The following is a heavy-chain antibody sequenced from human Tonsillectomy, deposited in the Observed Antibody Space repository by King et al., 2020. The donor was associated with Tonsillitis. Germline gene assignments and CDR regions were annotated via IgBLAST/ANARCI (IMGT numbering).Heavy chain of an antibody. D-gene: IGHD3-16*01. CDR3: ARGGFYYMDV. CDR1: GGSISSGGYY. Sequence: PLQESGPGLVKPSQTLSLTCAVSGGSISSGGYYWSWIRQHPGKGLEWIGYIYSSGSTYYNPSLKSLVTISVDTSKNQFSLKLSSVTAADTAVYYCARGGFYYMDVWGKGTTVTVSS. J-gene: IGHJ6*03. CDR2: IYSSGST. V-gene: IGHV4-31*01.